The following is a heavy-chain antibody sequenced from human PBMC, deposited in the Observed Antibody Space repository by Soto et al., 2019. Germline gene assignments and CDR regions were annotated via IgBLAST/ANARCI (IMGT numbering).Heavy chain of an antibody. CDR1: GYAFSDYY. Sequence: ASVKVSCKASGYAFSDYYIHWVRQAPGQGLDWMGCIDPNTGGTHYAQRFQDRITLTRDTSINTAYMDLGSLTSDDTAVYSCARGGDMVTKGWSFDNWLYRWGQGTLVTV. J-gene: IGHJ5*02. CDR2: IDPNTGGT. D-gene: IGHD2-21*02. CDR3: ARGGDMVTKGWSFDNWLYR. V-gene: IGHV1-2*02.